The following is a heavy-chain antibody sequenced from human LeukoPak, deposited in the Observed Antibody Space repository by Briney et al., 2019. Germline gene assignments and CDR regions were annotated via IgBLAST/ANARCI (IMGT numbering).Heavy chain of an antibody. V-gene: IGHV3-9*01. Sequence: GGSLRLSCAASGFTFDDYAMHWVRRAPGKGLEWVSGISWNSGSIGYADSVKGRFTISRDNAKNSLYLQMNSLRAEDTALYYCAINFQHWGQGTLVTVSS. J-gene: IGHJ1*01. CDR2: ISWNSGSI. CDR1: GFTFDDYA. CDR3: AINFQH.